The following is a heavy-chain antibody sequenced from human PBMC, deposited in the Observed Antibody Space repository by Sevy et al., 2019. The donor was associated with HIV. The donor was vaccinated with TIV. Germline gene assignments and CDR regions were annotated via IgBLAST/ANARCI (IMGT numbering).Heavy chain of an antibody. CDR3: ARVGCDWELDY. CDR2: IYYSGST. D-gene: IGHD1-26*01. Sequence: SETLSLTCTVSGGSISSYYWSWIRQPPGKGLEWIGYIYYSGSTNYNPSLKSRVTISVDTSENQFSLMLSSVTAADTAVYYCARVGCDWELDYRGQGTLVTVSS. V-gene: IGHV4-59*01. CDR1: GGSISSYY. J-gene: IGHJ4*02.